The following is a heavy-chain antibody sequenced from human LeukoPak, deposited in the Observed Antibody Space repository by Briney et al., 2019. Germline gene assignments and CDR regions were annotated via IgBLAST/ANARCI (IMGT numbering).Heavy chain of an antibody. Sequence: GGSLRLSCAASGFTFSTYGMHWVRQAPGKGLEWLAVIWYDGSNEYYADSVKGRFTISRDNSKNTLYLQMNSLRAEDTAVHYCARDLDSSWYGSLDYWGQGTLVTVSS. D-gene: IGHD6-13*01. CDR2: IWYDGSNE. J-gene: IGHJ4*02. V-gene: IGHV3-33*01. CDR1: GFTFSTYG. CDR3: ARDLDSSWYGSLDY.